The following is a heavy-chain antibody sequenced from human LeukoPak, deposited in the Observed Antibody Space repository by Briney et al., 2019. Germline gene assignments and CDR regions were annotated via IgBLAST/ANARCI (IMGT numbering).Heavy chain of an antibody. CDR1: GYTFTSYD. J-gene: IGHJ4*02. V-gene: IGHV1-8*01. D-gene: IGHD3-10*01. CDR2: MNPNSGAT. CDR3: ARDYYGSGSSRGY. Sequence: GASVKASCKASGYTFTSYDINWVRQATGQGLEWMGWMNPNSGATGYAQQFQGRLTMTRNTSTSTAYMELSSLRSEDTAVYYRARDYYGSGSSRGYWGPGTLVTVSS.